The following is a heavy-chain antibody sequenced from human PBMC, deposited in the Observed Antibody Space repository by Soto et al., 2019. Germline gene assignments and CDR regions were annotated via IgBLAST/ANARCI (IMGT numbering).Heavy chain of an antibody. CDR3: ERVAYYDILTGSDLDAFDI. D-gene: IGHD3-9*01. CDR2: ISSSSSYI. J-gene: IGHJ3*02. V-gene: IGHV3-21*01. CDR1: GFTFSSYS. Sequence: EVQLVESGGGLVKPGGSLRLSCAASGFTFSSYSMNWVRQAPGKGLEWVSSISSSSSYIYYADSVKGRFTISRDNAKNSLYMQRNRLRAEDMDVYYCERVAYYDILTGSDLDAFDIWGQGTMVTVSS.